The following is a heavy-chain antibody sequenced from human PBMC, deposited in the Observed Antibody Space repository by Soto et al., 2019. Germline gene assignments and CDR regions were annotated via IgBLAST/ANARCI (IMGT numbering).Heavy chain of an antibody. Sequence: ASVKVSCKASGYTFTGYYMHWVRQSPGQGLEWMGWINPNSGGTNYAQKFQGRVTMTRDTSISTAYMELSRLRSDDTAVYYCAREKGITIFGVVPSMDVWGQGTTVTVSS. CDR1: GYTFTGYY. CDR3: AREKGITIFGVVPSMDV. V-gene: IGHV1-2*02. D-gene: IGHD3-3*01. J-gene: IGHJ6*02. CDR2: INPNSGGT.